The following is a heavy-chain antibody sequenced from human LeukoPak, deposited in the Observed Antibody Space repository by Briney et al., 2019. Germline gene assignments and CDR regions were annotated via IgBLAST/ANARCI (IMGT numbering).Heavy chain of an antibody. Sequence: SETLSLTCTVSAGSISSDYWSWIRQPPGKGLEWIGYTYYSGSTNYNPSLKSRVTMSVDTSKNQISLKLSSVTAADTAVYYCARHPVDYYGMDVWGQGTTVTVSS. CDR3: ARHPVDYYGMDV. CDR2: TYYSGST. J-gene: IGHJ6*02. V-gene: IGHV4-59*08. CDR1: AGSISSDY.